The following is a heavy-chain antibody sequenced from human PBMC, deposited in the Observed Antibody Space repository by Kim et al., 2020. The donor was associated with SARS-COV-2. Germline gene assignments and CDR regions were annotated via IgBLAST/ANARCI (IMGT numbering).Heavy chain of an antibody. Sequence: SAKVSCKASGGTFSSYAISWVRQAPGQGLEWMGGIIPIFGTANYAQKFQGRVTITADESTSTAYMELSSLRPEDTAVYYCARDLGITMVQGVIFGYYFDYWGQGTLVTVSS. CDR2: IIPIFGTA. CDR3: ARDLGITMVQGVIFGYYFDY. V-gene: IGHV1-69*13. J-gene: IGHJ4*02. D-gene: IGHD3-10*01. CDR1: GGTFSSYA.